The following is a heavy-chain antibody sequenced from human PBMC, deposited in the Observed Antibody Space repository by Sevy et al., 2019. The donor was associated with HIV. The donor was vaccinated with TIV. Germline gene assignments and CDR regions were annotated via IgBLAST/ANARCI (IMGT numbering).Heavy chain of an antibody. D-gene: IGHD2-21*02. CDR1: GGSFSGYY. Sequence: SETLSLTCAVYGGSFSGYYWSWIRQPPGKGLEWIGEINHSGSTNYNPSLKSRVTISVDTSKNQFSLKLNSVTAADTAVYYCARMGFYGGNSPGYYYYYYGMDVWGQGTTVTVSS. CDR2: INHSGST. V-gene: IGHV4-34*01. CDR3: ARMGFYGGNSPGYYYYYYGMDV. J-gene: IGHJ6*02.